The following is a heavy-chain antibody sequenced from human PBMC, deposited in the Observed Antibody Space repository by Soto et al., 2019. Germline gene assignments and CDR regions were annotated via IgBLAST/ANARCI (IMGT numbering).Heavy chain of an antibody. CDR2: INEGGGEI. V-gene: IGHV3-7*01. Sequence: EVQLVESGGGLVQPGGSLRLPCAASEFTISSHWMHWVRQAPGKGLEWVANINEGGGEIYYVDPVKGRCTTSRDNARNSLYLQMNSLRAEDTAVYYCARELRRFCSFDIWGQGTMVTVSS. J-gene: IGHJ3*02. D-gene: IGHD2-15*01. CDR1: EFTISSHW. CDR3: ARELRRFCSFDI.